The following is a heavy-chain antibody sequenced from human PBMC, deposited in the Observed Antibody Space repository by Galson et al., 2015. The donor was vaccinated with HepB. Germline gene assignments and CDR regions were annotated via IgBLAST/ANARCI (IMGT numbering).Heavy chain of an antibody. J-gene: IGHJ6*03. CDR1: GFTFSSYG. CDR3: ARDAVGATWYYYMDV. D-gene: IGHD1-26*01. V-gene: IGHV3-33*01. Sequence: SLRLSCAASGFTFSSYGMHWVRQAPGKGLEWVAVIWYDGSNKYYADSVKGRFTISRDNSKNTLYLQMNSLRAEDTAVCYCARDAVGATWYYYMDVWGKGTTVTVSS. CDR2: IWYDGSNK.